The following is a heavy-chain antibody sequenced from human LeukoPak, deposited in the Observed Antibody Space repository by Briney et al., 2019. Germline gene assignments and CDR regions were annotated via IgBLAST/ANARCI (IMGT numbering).Heavy chain of an antibody. D-gene: IGHD5-12*01. CDR3: ARHSRDGYNYNWFDP. CDR1: GGSISSYY. J-gene: IGHJ5*02. CDR2: IYYSGST. Sequence: SETLSLTRTVSGGSISSYYWSWIRQPPGKGLEWIGYIYYSGSTNYNPSLKSRVTISVDTSKNQFSLKLSSVTAADTAVYYCARHSRDGYNYNWFDPWGQGTLVTVSS. V-gene: IGHV4-59*08.